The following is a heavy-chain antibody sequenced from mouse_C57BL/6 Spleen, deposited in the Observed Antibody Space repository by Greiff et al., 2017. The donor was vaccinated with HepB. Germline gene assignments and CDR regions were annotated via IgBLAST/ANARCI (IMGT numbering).Heavy chain of an antibody. Sequence: EVQLQQSGAELVRPGASVKLSCTASGFNIKDYYMHWVKQRPEQGLEWIGRIDPEDGDTEYAPKFQGKATMTADTSSNIAYLQLSSLTSEDTAVYYCTTRLDYDRGFAYWGQGTLVTVSA. D-gene: IGHD2-4*01. CDR2: IDPEDGDT. CDR1: GFNIKDYY. J-gene: IGHJ3*01. V-gene: IGHV14-1*01. CDR3: TTRLDYDRGFAY.